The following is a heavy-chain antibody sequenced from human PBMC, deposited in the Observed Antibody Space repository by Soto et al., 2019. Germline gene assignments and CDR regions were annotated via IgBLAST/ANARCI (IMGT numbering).Heavy chain of an antibody. CDR2: IYYSGST. CDR1: GGSISSGGYY. J-gene: IGHJ3*02. Sequence: SETLSLTCTVSGGSISSGGYYWSWIRQHPGKGLEWIGYIYYSGSTNYNPSLKSRATISVDTSKNQFTLKLSSVTAADTAVYYCARVPWQWLGGYAFDIWGQGTMVTVSS. D-gene: IGHD6-19*01. V-gene: IGHV4-61*08. CDR3: ARVPWQWLGGYAFDI.